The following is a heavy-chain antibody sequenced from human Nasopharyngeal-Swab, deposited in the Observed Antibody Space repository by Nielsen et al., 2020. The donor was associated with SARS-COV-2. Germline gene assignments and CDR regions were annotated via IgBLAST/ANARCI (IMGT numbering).Heavy chain of an antibody. CDR1: GFTFSSYS. D-gene: IGHD3-22*01. Sequence: GESLKISCAASGFTFSSYSMNWVRQAPGKGLEWVSYISSSSSTIYYADPVKGRFTISRDNAKNSLYLQMNSLRAEDTAVYYCARTNDYYDSSGYPYWGQGTLVTVSS. J-gene: IGHJ4*02. CDR2: ISSSSSTI. CDR3: ARTNDYYDSSGYPY. V-gene: IGHV3-48*04.